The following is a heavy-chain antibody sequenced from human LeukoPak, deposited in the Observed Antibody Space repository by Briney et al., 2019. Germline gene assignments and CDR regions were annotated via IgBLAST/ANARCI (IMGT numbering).Heavy chain of an antibody. D-gene: IGHD3-22*01. V-gene: IGHV3-30*03. J-gene: IGHJ4*02. CDR3: ARAPYYHDSSGYQYFDY. CDR1: GFTFSSYW. CDR2: IAYDGRKK. Sequence: GGSLRLSCAASGFTFSSYWMSWVRQAPGKGLEWVAVIAYDGRKKYYADSVKGRFTISRDNSKNTLYLQMNSVRAEDTALYYCARAPYYHDSSGYQYFDYWGQGTLVTVSS.